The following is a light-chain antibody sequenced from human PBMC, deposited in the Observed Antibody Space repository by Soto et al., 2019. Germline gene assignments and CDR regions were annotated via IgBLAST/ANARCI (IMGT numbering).Light chain of an antibody. CDR1: QSVSSSY. J-gene: IGKJ4*01. CDR2: DTS. CDR3: QQYGTSRLT. Sequence: EIVLTQSPGTLSLSPGERATLSCRASQSVSSSYLAWYQQKPGQAPRLLIYDTSSRATGIPDRFSGSGSGTDFTLTISRLEHDGFAVYYCQQYGTSRLTFGGGTKVEIK. V-gene: IGKV3-20*01.